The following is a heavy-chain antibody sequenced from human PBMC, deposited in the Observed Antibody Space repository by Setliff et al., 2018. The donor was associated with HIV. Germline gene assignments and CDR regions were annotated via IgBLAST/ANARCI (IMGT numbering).Heavy chain of an antibody. CDR3: ARDIQAAGTGWFDP. CDR2: IYHSGST. Sequence: ASETLSLTCAVSGYSISSGYYWGWIRQPPGKGLEWIGSIYHSGSTYYNPSLKSRVTISLDTSKNQFSLKLSSVTAAYTAVYYCARDIQAAGTGWFDPWGQGTLVTVSS. J-gene: IGHJ5*02. CDR1: GYSISSGYY. D-gene: IGHD6-13*01. V-gene: IGHV4-38-2*02.